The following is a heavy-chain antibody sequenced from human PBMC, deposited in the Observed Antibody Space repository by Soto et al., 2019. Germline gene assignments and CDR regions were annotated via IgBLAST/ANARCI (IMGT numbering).Heavy chain of an antibody. J-gene: IGHJ4*02. CDR2: IKEDGSKK. D-gene: IGHD2-2*01. CDR3: ARDCIRTTCFEY. CDR1: GFNINHYW. V-gene: IGHV3-7*01. Sequence: GGSLRLSCAASGFNINHYWMSWVRQAPGKGLEWVANIKEDGSKKYYVDSVKGRFTISRDNAKNSLYLQMNSLRAEDTAVYYCARDCIRTTCFEYWGQGPLVTVSS.